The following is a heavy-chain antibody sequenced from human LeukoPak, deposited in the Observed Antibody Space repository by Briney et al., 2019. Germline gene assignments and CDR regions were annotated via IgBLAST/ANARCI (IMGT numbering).Heavy chain of an antibody. CDR1: GGSISSYY. CDR2: IYYSGTT. J-gene: IGHJ6*03. V-gene: IGHV4-59*01. CDR3: ARVSWSPGTSYYYMDV. Sequence: SETLSLTCTVSGGSISSYYWSWIRQPPGKGLEWIGYIYYSGTTNYNPSLKSRVTISVDTSKNQFSLKLSSVTAADTAVYFCARVSWSPGTSYYYMDVWGKGTTVTVSS. D-gene: IGHD1-1*01.